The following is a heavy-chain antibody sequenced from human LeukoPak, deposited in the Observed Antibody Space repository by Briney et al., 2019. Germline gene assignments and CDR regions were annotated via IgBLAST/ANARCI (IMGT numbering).Heavy chain of an antibody. CDR3: ARDRVAVAGTASYYYYGMDV. CDR1: GYTFTSYY. V-gene: IGHV1-46*01. CDR2: INPSGGST. Sequence: ASVKVSCKASGYTFTSYYMHWVRQAPGQGLEWMGIINPSGGSTSYAQKFQGRVTMTRDTSTSTVYMELSSLRSEDTAVYYCARDRVAVAGTASYYYYGMDVWGQGTTVTVSS. D-gene: IGHD6-19*01. J-gene: IGHJ6*02.